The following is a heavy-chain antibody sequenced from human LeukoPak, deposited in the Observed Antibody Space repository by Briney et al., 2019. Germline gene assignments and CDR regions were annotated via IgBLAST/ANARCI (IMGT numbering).Heavy chain of an antibody. CDR3: ARATYYFDSSGSPGFDY. CDR2: ISYDGSNK. Sequence: PGRSLRLSCAASGFTFSTYAMHWVRQAPGKGLEWVAVISYDGSNKDYADSVKGRFTISRDNSKNTLYLQMNSLRAEDTAVYYCARATYYFDSSGSPGFDYWGQGTLVTVSS. J-gene: IGHJ4*02. CDR1: GFTFSTYA. V-gene: IGHV3-30-3*01. D-gene: IGHD3-22*01.